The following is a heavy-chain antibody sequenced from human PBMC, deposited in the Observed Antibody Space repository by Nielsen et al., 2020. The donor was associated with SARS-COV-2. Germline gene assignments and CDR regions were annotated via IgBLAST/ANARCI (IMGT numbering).Heavy chain of an antibody. Sequence: GESLKISCAASGFTFSEYAMSWVRQAPGKGLEWVSSIGTTGDKTFYADSVKGRFTISRDNSKNTLYLQLNSLRAEDTAVFYCAKISGSQRHYFDFWGQGALVTVSS. J-gene: IGHJ4*02. V-gene: IGHV3-23*01. CDR2: IGTTGDKT. CDR1: GFTFSEYA. D-gene: IGHD1-26*01. CDR3: AKISGSQRHYFDF.